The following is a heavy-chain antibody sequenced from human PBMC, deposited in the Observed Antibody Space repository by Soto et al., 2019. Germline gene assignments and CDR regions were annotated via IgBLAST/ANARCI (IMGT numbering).Heavy chain of an antibody. CDR1: GGSISSSSYY. CDR3: ARQDYDFYYFDY. J-gene: IGHJ4*02. Sequence: SETLSLTCTVSGGSISSSSYYWGWIRQPLGKVLEWIGSIYYSGSTYYNPSLKSRVAISVDTSKNQFSLKLSSVTAADTAVYYWARQDYDFYYFDYWGQGTLVTVSS. V-gene: IGHV4-39*01. CDR2: IYYSGST. D-gene: IGHD3-3*01.